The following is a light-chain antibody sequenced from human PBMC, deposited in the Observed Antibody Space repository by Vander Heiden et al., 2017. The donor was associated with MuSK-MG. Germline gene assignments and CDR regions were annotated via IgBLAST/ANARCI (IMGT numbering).Light chain of an antibody. Sequence: DIVMTQSPDSLAVSLGERATINCKSSQSVLYTPNNRNYLAWYQQKPGQAPKLLIYWASTRESGVPDRFRGSGSGTDFTLTITSLRPEDVAVYYCLQYDNTHIYTFGQGTKLEIK. V-gene: IGKV4-1*01. J-gene: IGKJ2*01. CDR2: WAS. CDR1: QSVLYTPNNRNY. CDR3: LQYDNTHIYT.